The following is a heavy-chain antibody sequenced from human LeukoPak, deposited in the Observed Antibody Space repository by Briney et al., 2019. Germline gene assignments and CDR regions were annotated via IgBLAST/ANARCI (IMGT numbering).Heavy chain of an antibody. CDR2: IYYSGST. V-gene: IGHV4-34*01. CDR3: ARDPYDFWSGYYPFDY. D-gene: IGHD3-3*01. J-gene: IGHJ4*02. Sequence: SETLSLTCAVYGGSFSGYYWSWIRQPPGKGLEWIGSIYYSGSTYYNPSLKSRVTISVDTSKNQFSLKLSSVTAADTAVYYCARDPYDFWSGYYPFDYWGQGTLVTVSS. CDR1: GGSFSGYY.